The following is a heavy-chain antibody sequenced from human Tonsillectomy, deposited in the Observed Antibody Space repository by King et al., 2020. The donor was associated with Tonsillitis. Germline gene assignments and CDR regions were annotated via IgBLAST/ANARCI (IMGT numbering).Heavy chain of an antibody. CDR3: ARTYFNFFYYYMDV. V-gene: IGHV2-70*11. CDR1: GFSLSTSGMC. CDR2: IDWDDDK. Sequence: RVTLKESGPALVKPTQTLTLTCTFSGFSLSTSGMCVSWIRQPPGKALEWLARIDWDDDKYYSTSLKTRLTLSKDTSKNQVVLTMTNMDPVDTATYYCARTYFNFFYYYMDVWDKGTTVTVSS. D-gene: IGHD2/OR15-2a*01. J-gene: IGHJ6*03.